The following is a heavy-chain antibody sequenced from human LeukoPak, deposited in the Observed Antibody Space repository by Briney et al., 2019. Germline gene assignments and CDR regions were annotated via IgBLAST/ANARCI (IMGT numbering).Heavy chain of an antibody. Sequence: PSETLSLTCTVSGGSICSYSYYWSWLRQPVGKGLEWIGRIYTTGNTNYDPSLKSRVTMAVDTYKNQFSLKLSFVTAADTAVYYCARDHQGDSSGYYDAFDIWGQGTMVTVSS. J-gene: IGHJ3*02. D-gene: IGHD3-22*01. V-gene: IGHV4-61*02. CDR3: ARDHQGDSSGYYDAFDI. CDR2: IYTTGNT. CDR1: GGSICSYSYY.